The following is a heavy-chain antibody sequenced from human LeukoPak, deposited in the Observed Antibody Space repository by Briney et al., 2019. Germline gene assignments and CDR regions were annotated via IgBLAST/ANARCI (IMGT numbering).Heavy chain of an antibody. CDR3: AREKRLRFLEWEDAFDI. Sequence: SETLSLTCTVSGGSISSYYWSWIRQPPGKGLEWIGYIYYSGSTNYNPSLKSRVTISVDTSKNQFSLKLSSVTAADTAVYYCAREKRLRFLEWEDAFDIWGQGTMVTVSS. CDR1: GGSISSYY. J-gene: IGHJ3*02. D-gene: IGHD3-3*01. CDR2: IYYSGST. V-gene: IGHV4-59*12.